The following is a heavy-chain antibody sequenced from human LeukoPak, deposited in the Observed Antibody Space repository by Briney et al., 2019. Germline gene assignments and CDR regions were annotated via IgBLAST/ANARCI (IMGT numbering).Heavy chain of an antibody. D-gene: IGHD2-2*01. CDR1: GGSISSGGYS. CDR2: IYHSGST. J-gene: IGHJ6*02. V-gene: IGHV4-30-2*01. CDR3: ARGGDYCSSTSCYGGYYGMDV. Sequence: SQTQSLTCAVSGGSISSGGYSWSWIRQPPGKGLEWIGYIYHSGSTYYNPSLKSRVTISVDRSKNQFSLELSSVTAADTAVYYCARGGDYCSSTSCYGGYYGMDVWGQGTTVTVSS.